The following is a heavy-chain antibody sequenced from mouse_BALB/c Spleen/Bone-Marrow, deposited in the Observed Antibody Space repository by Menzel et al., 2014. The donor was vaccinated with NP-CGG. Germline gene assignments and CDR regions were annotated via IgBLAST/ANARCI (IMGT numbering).Heavy chain of an antibody. V-gene: IGHV1-19*01. Sequence: FQLRQSGHELGKPGAPVQMSCKASGYTFTDYYMDWVKQSHGESFEWIGRVNPYNGGTSYNQEFKGKATLTVDKSSTTAYMELNSLTSEDSAVYYCARGGYRDYWGQGTTLTVSS. CDR1: GYTFTDYY. D-gene: IGHD2-2*01. CDR2: VNPYNGGT. J-gene: IGHJ2*01. CDR3: ARGGYRDY.